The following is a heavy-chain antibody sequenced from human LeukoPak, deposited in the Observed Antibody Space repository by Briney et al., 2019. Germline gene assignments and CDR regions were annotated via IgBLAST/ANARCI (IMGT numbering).Heavy chain of an antibody. CDR2: IRYDGSNK. Sequence: GGSLRLSCAASGFTFSSYVMHWVRQAPGKGLEWVAFIRYDGSNKYYADSVKGRFTISRDNSKNTLYLQMNSLRAEDTAVYYCAKESGVLWFGVFDYWGQGTLVTVSS. J-gene: IGHJ4*02. CDR1: GFTFSSYV. CDR3: AKESGVLWFGVFDY. D-gene: IGHD3-10*01. V-gene: IGHV3-30*02.